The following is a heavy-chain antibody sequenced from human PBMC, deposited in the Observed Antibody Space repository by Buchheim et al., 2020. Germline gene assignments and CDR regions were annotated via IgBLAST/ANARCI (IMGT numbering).Heavy chain of an antibody. CDR3: ARDYGSGSYYSGLNWFDP. CDR2: ISTSGSSI. V-gene: IGHV3-11*01. CDR1: GFTFSDYY. J-gene: IGHJ5*02. D-gene: IGHD3-10*01. Sequence: QVQLVESGGGLVKSGGSLRLSCAASGFTFSDYYMSWIRQSPGKGLEWVSYISTSGSSIYYADSVKGRFTLSRDNAKNSLYLQMDGLRAEDTAVYYCARDYGSGSYYSGLNWFDPWGQGTL.